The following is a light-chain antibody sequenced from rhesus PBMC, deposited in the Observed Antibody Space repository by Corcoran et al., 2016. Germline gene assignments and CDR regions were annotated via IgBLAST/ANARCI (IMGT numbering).Light chain of an antibody. CDR1: QSVSSY. CDR2: GAA. CDR3: YQHSSGYS. V-gene: IGKV3-10*01. J-gene: IGKJ2*01. Sequence: QVILTQSPATLSLSPGERATLSCRASQSVSSYLAWYQQKPGQAPRLLIYGAASRATGIPDRFSGSGSGKDLTLTISSLEPEDVGVYHCYQHSSGYSFGQGTKVEIK.